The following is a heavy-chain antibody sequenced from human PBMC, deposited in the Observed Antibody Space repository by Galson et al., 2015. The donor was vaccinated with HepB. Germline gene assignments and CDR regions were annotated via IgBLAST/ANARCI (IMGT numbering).Heavy chain of an antibody. J-gene: IGHJ6*03. D-gene: IGHD6-19*01. CDR1: GYSFTTYW. CDR3: ARDSGSSSYYYMDV. Sequence: QSGAEVKKPGESLRISCEGSGYSFTTYWINWVRQMPGKGLEWMGRIDPSDSYTNYSPSFQGHITISADKSISTAYLQRGSLRASDTAIYYCARDSGSSSYYYMDVWGKGTTITVSS. CDR2: IDPSDSYT. V-gene: IGHV5-10-1*01.